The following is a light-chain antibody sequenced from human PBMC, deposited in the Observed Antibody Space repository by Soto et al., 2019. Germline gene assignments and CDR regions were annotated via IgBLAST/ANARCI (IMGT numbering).Light chain of an antibody. CDR1: TSNIGNNY. CDR2: DTN. Sequence: QSVLTQPHSVSAAPGQPVTISCSGETSNIGNNYVSWYQQLPGTAPKLLIYDTNNRPSGIPDRFSGSKSGTSATLGITGLQTGDEAVYYCGAWDSSLSGVLFGGGTKLTVL. CDR3: GAWDSSLSGVL. V-gene: IGLV1-51*01. J-gene: IGLJ2*01.